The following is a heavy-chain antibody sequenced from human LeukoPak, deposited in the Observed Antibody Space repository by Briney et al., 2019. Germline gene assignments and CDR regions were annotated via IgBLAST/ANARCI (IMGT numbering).Heavy chain of an antibody. CDR1: GFTFDDYA. V-gene: IGHV3-33*08. D-gene: IGHD6-6*01. CDR2: IWYDGSNK. Sequence: PGGSLRLSCAASGFTFDDYAMHWVRQAPGKGLEWVAVIWYDGSNKYYADSVKGRFTISRDNSKNTLYLQMNSLRAEDTAVYYCAREGGIAARPGPFDYWGQGTLVTVSS. CDR3: AREGGIAARPGPFDY. J-gene: IGHJ4*02.